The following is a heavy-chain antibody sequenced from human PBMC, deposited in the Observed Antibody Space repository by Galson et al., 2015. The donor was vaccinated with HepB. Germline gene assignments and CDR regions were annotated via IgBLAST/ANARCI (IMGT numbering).Heavy chain of an antibody. D-gene: IGHD5-24*01. V-gene: IGHV3-64D*06. CDR1: GFTFSSYA. Sequence: SLRLSCAASGFTFSSYAMHWVRQAPGKGLEYVSAISSNGGSTYYADSVKGRFTISRDNSKNTLYLQMSSLRAEDTAVYYCVKSREGIRPPYYFDYWGQGTLVTVSS. CDR3: VKSREGIRPPYYFDY. J-gene: IGHJ4*02. CDR2: ISSNGGST.